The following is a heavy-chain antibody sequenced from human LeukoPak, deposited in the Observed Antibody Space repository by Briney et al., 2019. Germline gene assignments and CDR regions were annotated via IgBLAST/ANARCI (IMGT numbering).Heavy chain of an antibody. V-gene: IGHV1-18*01. D-gene: IGHD1-26*01. CDR2: ISAYNGNT. J-gene: IGHJ4*02. CDR1: GYTFTSYG. CDR3: ARDGPPYGSGCLDYYFDY. Sequence: ASVKVSCKASGYTFTSYGISWVRQAPGQGLEWMGWISAYNGNTNYAQKLQGRVTMTTDTSTSTAYMELRSLRSDDTAVYYCARDGPPYGSGCLDYYFDYWGQGTLVTVSS.